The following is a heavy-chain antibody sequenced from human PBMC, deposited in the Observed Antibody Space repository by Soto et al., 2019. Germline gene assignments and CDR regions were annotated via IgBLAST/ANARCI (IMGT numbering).Heavy chain of an antibody. CDR3: ARSTTAGSAFDI. Sequence: SGPTLVNPTQTLTLTCTFSGFSLSTSGMRVSWIRQPPGKALEWLARIDWDDDKFYSTSLKTRLTTSKDTSKNQVVLTMTNMDPVDTATYYCARSTTAGSAFDIWGQGTMVTVSS. D-gene: IGHD1-26*01. CDR2: IDWDDDK. CDR1: GFSLSTSGMR. J-gene: IGHJ3*02. V-gene: IGHV2-70*04.